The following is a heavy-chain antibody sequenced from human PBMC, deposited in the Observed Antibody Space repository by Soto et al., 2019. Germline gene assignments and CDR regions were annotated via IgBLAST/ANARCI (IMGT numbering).Heavy chain of an antibody. D-gene: IGHD1-7*01. J-gene: IGHJ5*02. V-gene: IGHV4-59*01. CDR3: ARGEGTGTQNWFDP. Sequence: PSETLSLTCTVSGGSISSYYWSWIRQPPGKGLEWIGYIYYSGSTNYNPSLKSRVTISVDTSKNQFSLKLSSVTAADTAVYYCARGEGTGTQNWFDPWGQGTQVTVSS. CDR1: GGSISSYY. CDR2: IYYSGST.